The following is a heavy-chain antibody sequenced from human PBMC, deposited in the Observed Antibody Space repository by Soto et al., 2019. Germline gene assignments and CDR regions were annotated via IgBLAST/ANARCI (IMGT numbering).Heavy chain of an antibody. J-gene: IGHJ4*02. CDR3: ASIHSSGWYLFDY. Sequence: PGGSLRLSCAASGFTFSSYWMSWVRQAPGKGLEWVANIKQDGSEKYYVDSVKGRFTISRDNAKNSLYLQMNSLRAEDTAVYYCASIHSSGWYLFDYWRQGTLVTVSS. CDR2: IKQDGSEK. V-gene: IGHV3-7*01. CDR1: GFTFSSYW. D-gene: IGHD6-19*01.